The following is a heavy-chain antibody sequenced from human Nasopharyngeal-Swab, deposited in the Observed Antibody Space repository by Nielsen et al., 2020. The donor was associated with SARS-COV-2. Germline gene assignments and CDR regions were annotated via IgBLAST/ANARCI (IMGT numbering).Heavy chain of an antibody. J-gene: IGHJ6*02. CDR2: IYYSGST. CDR3: ARGIVVVPAAMAYYYYYGMDV. CDR1: GGSISSYY. Sequence: SETLSLTCTVSGGSISSYYWSWIRQPPGKGLEWIGYIYYSGSTNYNPSLKSRVTISVDTSKNQFSLKLSSVTAADTAVYYCARGIVVVPAAMAYYYYYGMDVWGQGTTVTVSS. D-gene: IGHD2-2*01. V-gene: IGHV4-59*12.